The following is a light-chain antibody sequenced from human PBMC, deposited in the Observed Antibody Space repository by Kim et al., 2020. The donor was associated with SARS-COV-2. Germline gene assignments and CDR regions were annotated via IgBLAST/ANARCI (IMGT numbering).Light chain of an antibody. J-gene: IGKJ4*01. V-gene: IGKV1-16*02. CDR1: QDISSH. CDR2: AAS. CDR3: HRYSMYTLT. Sequence: DIQVTQSPSSLSASVGDRVTITCRASQDISSHLAWFQQKPGKAPKSLIYAASTLHREVPSKFSGSGSGTDFTLTISSLQPEDFATSYCHRYSMYTLTFGGGTKVDIK.